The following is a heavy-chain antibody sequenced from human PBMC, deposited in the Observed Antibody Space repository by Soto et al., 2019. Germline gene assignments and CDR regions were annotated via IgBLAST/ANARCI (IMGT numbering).Heavy chain of an antibody. J-gene: IGHJ3*02. CDR1: GFTFSNTW. Sequence: GGSLRLSCAASGFTFSNTWMNWVRQAPGKGLECVSAISTDGGSKSYPNSVRGRFTVSRDNSKNTLYLQMGSLRPEDTAVYCCVREYRYCGGGGCKTWSGGFDIWGQGIMVTVSS. V-gene: IGHV3-64*01. CDR3: VREYRYCGGGGCKTWSGGFDI. CDR2: ISTDGGSK. D-gene: IGHD2-15*01.